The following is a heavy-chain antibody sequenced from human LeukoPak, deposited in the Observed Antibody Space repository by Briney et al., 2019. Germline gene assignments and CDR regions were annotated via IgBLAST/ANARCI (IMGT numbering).Heavy chain of an antibody. Sequence: PSETLSLTCAVSGGSFSGYYWSWIRQPPGKGLEWIGEINHSGSTNYNPSLKSRVTISVDTSKNQFSLKLSSVTAADTAVYYCARVPIPGGVDYWGQGTLVTVSS. CDR3: ARVPIPGGVDY. CDR2: INHSGST. CDR1: GGSFSGYY. V-gene: IGHV4-34*01. D-gene: IGHD2-21*01. J-gene: IGHJ4*02.